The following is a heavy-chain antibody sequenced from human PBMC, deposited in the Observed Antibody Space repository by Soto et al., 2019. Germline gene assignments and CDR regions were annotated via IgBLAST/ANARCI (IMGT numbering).Heavy chain of an antibody. D-gene: IGHD3-10*01. CDR3: ATDPRGAKWFDP. CDR2: FDPEDGET. CDR1: GYTLTELS. V-gene: IGHV1-24*01. Sequence: ASVKVSCKVSGYTLTELSMHWVRQAPGKGLEWMGGFDPEDGETIYAQKFQGRVTMTEDTSTDTAYMELSSLRSEDTAVYYCATDPRGAKWFDPWGQGTLVTVS. J-gene: IGHJ5*02.